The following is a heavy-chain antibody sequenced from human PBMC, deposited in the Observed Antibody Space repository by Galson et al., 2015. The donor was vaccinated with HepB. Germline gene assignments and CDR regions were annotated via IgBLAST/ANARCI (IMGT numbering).Heavy chain of an antibody. D-gene: IGHD4-17*01. CDR2: FEPENGET. Sequence: SVKVSCKVSGYTLNDVSMHWVRQVPGKGLEWIGGFEPENGETVYAQQFQGRITMTEDTSTDTAYMELSSLNSEDSAVYYCATESWPLRGYEYWGQGTLVTVS. J-gene: IGHJ4*02. V-gene: IGHV1-24*01. CDR1: GYTLNDVS. CDR3: ATESWPLRGYEY.